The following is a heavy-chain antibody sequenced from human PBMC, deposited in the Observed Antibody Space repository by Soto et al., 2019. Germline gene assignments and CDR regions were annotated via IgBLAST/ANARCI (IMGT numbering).Heavy chain of an antibody. V-gene: IGHV3-7*01. D-gene: IGHD6-6*01. CDR3: ARTPRLLDS. CDR2: ISADGNEK. CDR1: GFPFSDFW. Sequence: GGSLRLSCAASGFPFSDFWMNWVRQAPGKGLEWVAYISADGNEKNHVASVQGRFTISRDNAKNSLYLQMNSLTAEDTAVYYCARTPRLLDSWGQGTLVTVSA. J-gene: IGHJ4*02.